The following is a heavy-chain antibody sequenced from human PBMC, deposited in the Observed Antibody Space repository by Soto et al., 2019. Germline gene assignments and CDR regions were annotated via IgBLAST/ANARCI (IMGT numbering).Heavy chain of an antibody. J-gene: IGHJ5*02. CDR3: ARRLVLVDDMVRGVIITSWFDP. CDR2: IYYSGST. Sequence: SETLSLTCTVSGGSISSSSYYWGWIRQPPGKGLEWIGSIYYSGSTYYNPSLKSRVTISVDTSKNQFSLQLSSVTAADTGVYYWARRLVLVDDMVRGVIITSWFDPWGQGTLVTVSS. CDR1: GGSISSSSYY. V-gene: IGHV4-39*01. D-gene: IGHD3-10*01.